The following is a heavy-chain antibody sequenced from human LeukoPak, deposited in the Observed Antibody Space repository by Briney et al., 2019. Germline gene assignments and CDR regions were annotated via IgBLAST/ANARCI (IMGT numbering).Heavy chain of an antibody. CDR3: AHNVAGYSYGNTENWFDP. Sequence: SGATLVNPTQTLTLTCTFSGFSLSTSGVGVDWIRQPPGKALEWLALIYWNDDKRYSPSLKSRLTITKDTSKNQVVLTMTNMDPVDTATYYCAHNVAGYSYGNTENWFDPWGQGTLVTVSS. D-gene: IGHD5-18*01. V-gene: IGHV2-5*01. J-gene: IGHJ5*02. CDR1: GFSLSTSGVG. CDR2: IYWNDDK.